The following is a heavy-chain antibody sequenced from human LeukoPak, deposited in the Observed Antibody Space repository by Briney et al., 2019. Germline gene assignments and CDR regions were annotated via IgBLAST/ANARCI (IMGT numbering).Heavy chain of an antibody. D-gene: IGHD4-17*01. CDR1: GFSLSTSGVG. J-gene: IGHJ4*02. V-gene: IGHV2-5*01. CDR2: IYWNDDK. Sequence: SGPTLVNPTQTLTLTCTFSGFSLSTSGVGVGWIRQPPGKALEWLALIYWNDDKRYSPSLKSRLTITKDTSKNQVVLTMTNMDPVDTATYYCAHSTFAYGDSIQRLYFDYWGQGTLVTVSS. CDR3: AHSTFAYGDSIQRLYFDY.